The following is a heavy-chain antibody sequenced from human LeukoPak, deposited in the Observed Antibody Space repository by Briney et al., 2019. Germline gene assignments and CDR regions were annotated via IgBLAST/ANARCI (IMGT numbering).Heavy chain of an antibody. Sequence: GGSLRLSCAASGFTFSSYWVHWVRQAPGKGLVWVSRINSDGSSTSYADSVKGRFTISRDNAKNTLYLQMNSLRAEDTAVYYCARRGYSGYADYWGQGTLVTVSS. CDR2: INSDGSST. CDR3: ARRGYSGYADY. CDR1: GFTFSSYW. J-gene: IGHJ4*02. D-gene: IGHD5-12*01. V-gene: IGHV3-74*01.